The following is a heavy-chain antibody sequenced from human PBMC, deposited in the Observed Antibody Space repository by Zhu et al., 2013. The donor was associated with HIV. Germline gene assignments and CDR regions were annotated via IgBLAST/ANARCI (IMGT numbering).Heavy chain of an antibody. D-gene: IGHD5-18*01. CDR1: GYTFTSYA. CDR3: ARDPGSGYSYANYYYYGMDV. J-gene: IGHJ6*02. Sequence: QVQLVQSGAEVKKPGASVKVSCKASGYTFTSYAMHWVRQAPGQRLEWMGWINAGNGNTKYSQKFQGRVTITRDTSASTAYMELSSLRSEDTAVYYCARDPGSGYSYANYYYYGMDVWGQGTTVTVSS. CDR2: INAGNGNT. V-gene: IGHV1-3*01.